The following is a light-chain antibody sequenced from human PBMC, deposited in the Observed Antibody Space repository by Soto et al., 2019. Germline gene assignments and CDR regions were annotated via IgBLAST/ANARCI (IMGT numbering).Light chain of an antibody. J-gene: IGKJ4*01. CDR3: EYYGTSIT. CDR2: GTS. V-gene: IGKV3-20*01. CDR1: QSISNDH. Sequence: EIVLTQSPGTLSLSPGERVTLSCRASQSISNDHLAWYQQKSGQPPRLLIHGTSNRATGIPDRFSGSGSATDFTLTFTRLAAEVFAVYYCEYYGTSITFGGGTKVEIK.